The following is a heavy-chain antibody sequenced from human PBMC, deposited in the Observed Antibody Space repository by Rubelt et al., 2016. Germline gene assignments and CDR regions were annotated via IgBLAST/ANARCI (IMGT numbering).Heavy chain of an antibody. CDR2: ISSSGSTI. V-gene: IGHV3-48*03. CDR1: GFTFSSYE. CDR3: ARSDIVATVTDY. J-gene: IGHJ4*02. D-gene: IGHD5-12*01. Sequence: EVQLVESGGGLVQPGGSLRLSCAASGFTFSSYEMNWVRQAPGKGLEWVSSISSSGSTIYYAESMKDRFTISRDNAKNSLNLQMNSLRAEDTAVYYCARSDIVATVTDYWGQGTLVTVSS.